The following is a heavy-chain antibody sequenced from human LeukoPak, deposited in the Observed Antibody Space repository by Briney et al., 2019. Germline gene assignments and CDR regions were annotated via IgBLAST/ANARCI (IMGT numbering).Heavy chain of an antibody. CDR2: ISGRADRT. CDR3: SKELNISPDTVGFDY. CDR1: GFTFSSNA. J-gene: IGHJ4*02. V-gene: IGHV3-23*01. Sequence: GGSLRLSCAASGFTFSSNAMSWVRQAPGRGLEWVSAISGRADRTYYAESVKGRFTISRDNSKNTLYLQMDSLRAEDTAVYFCSKELNISPDTVGFDYWGQGTLVTVSS. D-gene: IGHD4-23*01.